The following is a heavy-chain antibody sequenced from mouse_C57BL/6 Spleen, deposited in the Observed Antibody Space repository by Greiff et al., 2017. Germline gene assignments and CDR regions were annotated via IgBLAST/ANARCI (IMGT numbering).Heavy chain of an antibody. Sequence: VQLQQPGAELVKPGASVKLSCKASGYTFTSYWMQWVKQRPGQGLEWIGEIDPSDSYTNYNQKFKGKATLTVDTSSSTAYMQLSSLTSEDSAVYYCARKRDYEGTWFAYWGQGTLVTVSA. CDR1: GYTFTSYW. D-gene: IGHD1-1*01. J-gene: IGHJ3*01. CDR2: IDPSDSYT. CDR3: ARKRDYEGTWFAY. V-gene: IGHV1-50*01.